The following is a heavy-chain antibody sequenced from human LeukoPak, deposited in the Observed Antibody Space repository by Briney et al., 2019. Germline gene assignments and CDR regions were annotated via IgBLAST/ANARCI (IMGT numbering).Heavy chain of an antibody. Sequence: ASLSVACKASGCTFIDYMHWERQAPGPGLGCMGWINPNHSDTNYAQKFQGQVTMTRNTAISTAHMEVSMLRSDHTAAYYCARANFRYCSSTTCLFDHWGQGTLVTVSS. V-gene: IGHV1-2*02. CDR1: GCTFIDY. D-gene: IGHD2-2*01. J-gene: IGHJ4*02. CDR2: INPNHSDT. CDR3: ARANFRYCSSTTCLFDH.